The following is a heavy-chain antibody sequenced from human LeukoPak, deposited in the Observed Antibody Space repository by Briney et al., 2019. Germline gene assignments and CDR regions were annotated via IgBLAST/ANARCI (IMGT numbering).Heavy chain of an antibody. D-gene: IGHD3-22*01. J-gene: IGHJ4*02. CDR3: AREGYYDSSGYYPHPYFDY. Sequence: GGSLRLSCAASGFTSSDYYMSWIRQAPGKGLEWVSYISSSGSTIYYADSVKGRFTISRDNAKNSLYLQMNSLRAEDTAVYYCAREGYYDSSGYYPHPYFDYWGQGTLVTVSS. CDR2: ISSSGSTI. V-gene: IGHV3-11*04. CDR1: GFTSSDYY.